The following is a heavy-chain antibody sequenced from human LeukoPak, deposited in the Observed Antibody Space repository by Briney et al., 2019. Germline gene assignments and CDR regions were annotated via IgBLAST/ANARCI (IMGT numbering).Heavy chain of an antibody. Sequence: ASVKVSCKASGYTFTSYDINWVRQATGQGLEWMGWMNPSSGNTGYAQKFQGRVTMTRNTSISTAYMELSSLRSEDTAVYYCAREYDFWSGYYMYNWFDPWGQGTLVTVSS. CDR3: AREYDFWSGYYMYNWFDP. D-gene: IGHD3-3*01. V-gene: IGHV1-8*01. CDR1: GYTFTSYD. CDR2: MNPSSGNT. J-gene: IGHJ5*02.